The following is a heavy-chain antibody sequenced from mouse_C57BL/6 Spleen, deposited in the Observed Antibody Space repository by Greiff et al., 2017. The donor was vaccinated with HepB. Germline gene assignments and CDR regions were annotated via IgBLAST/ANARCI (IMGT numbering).Heavy chain of an antibody. CDR3: ARREGLYYGISYAMDY. CDR2: INPSNGGT. D-gene: IGHD2-1*01. CDR1: GYTFTSYW. Sequence: QVQLQQSGTELVKPGASVKLSCKASGYTFTSYWMHWVKQRPGQGLEWIGNINPSNGGTNYNEKFKSKATLTVDKSSSTAYMQLSSLTSEDSAVYYCARREGLYYGISYAMDYWGQGTSVTVSS. V-gene: IGHV1-53*01. J-gene: IGHJ4*01.